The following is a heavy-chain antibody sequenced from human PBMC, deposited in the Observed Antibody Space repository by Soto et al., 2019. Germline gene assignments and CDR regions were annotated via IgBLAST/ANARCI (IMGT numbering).Heavy chain of an antibody. CDR3: AKDEELLGYCSSTSCRNLPGYYYYGMDV. CDR1: GYTFTSYG. CDR2: ISAYNGNT. D-gene: IGHD2-2*01. J-gene: IGHJ6*02. Sequence: ASVKVSCKASGYTFTSYGISWVRQAPGQGLEWMGWISAYNGNTNYAQKLQGRVTMTTDTSTSTAYMELRSLRSDDTAVYYCAKDEELLGYCSSTSCRNLPGYYYYGMDVWGQGTTVTVSS. V-gene: IGHV1-18*01.